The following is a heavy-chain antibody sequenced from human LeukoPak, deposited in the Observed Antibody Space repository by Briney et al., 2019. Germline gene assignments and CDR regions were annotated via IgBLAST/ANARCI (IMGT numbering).Heavy chain of an antibody. V-gene: IGHV1-69*13. CDR3: ARVASGYSYAFPFDY. CDR2: IIPIFGTA. J-gene: IGHJ4*02. CDR1: GGTFSSYA. D-gene: IGHD5-18*01. Sequence: SVKVSCKASGGTFSSYAISWVRQAPGQGLEWMGGIIPIFGTANYAQKYQGRVTITADESTSTAYMELSSLRSEDTAVYYCARVASGYSYAFPFDYWGQGTLVTVSS.